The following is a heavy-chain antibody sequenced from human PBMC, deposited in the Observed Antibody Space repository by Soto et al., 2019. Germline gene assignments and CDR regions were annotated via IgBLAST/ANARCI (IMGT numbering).Heavy chain of an antibody. Sequence: ASVKVSCKASGYTFTSYGISWVRQAPGQGLEWMGWISAYNGNTNYAQKLQGRVTVTTDTSTSTAYMELRSLRSDDTAVYYCASSLAKFTVTTPSTFDYWGQGTLVTVSS. V-gene: IGHV1-18*01. D-gene: IGHD4-17*01. CDR1: GYTFTSYG. J-gene: IGHJ4*02. CDR2: ISAYNGNT. CDR3: ASSLAKFTVTTPSTFDY.